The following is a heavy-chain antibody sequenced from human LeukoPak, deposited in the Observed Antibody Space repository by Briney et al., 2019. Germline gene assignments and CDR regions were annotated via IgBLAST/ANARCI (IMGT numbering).Heavy chain of an antibody. V-gene: IGHV3-48*01. CDR3: ASRDAFDI. J-gene: IGHJ3*02. Sequence: GGSLRLSCAASGFTFSSYSMNWARQAPGKGLEWVSYISSSSSTIYYADSVKGRFTISRDNAKNSLYLQMNSLRAEDTAVYYCASRDAFDIWGQGTMVTVSS. CDR2: ISSSSSTI. CDR1: GFTFSSYS.